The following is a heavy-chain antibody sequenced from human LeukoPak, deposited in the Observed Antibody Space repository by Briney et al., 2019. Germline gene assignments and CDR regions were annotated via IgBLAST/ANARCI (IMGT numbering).Heavy chain of an antibody. CDR1: GGSFSGYY. Sequence: SETLSLTCAVYGGSFSGYYWSWIRQPPGKGLEWIGEINHSGSTNYNPSLKSRVTISVDTSKNQFSLKLSSVTAADTAVYYCARGPGIVVVPAALYCFDYWGQGTLVTVSS. V-gene: IGHV4-34*01. J-gene: IGHJ4*02. D-gene: IGHD2-2*01. CDR2: INHSGST. CDR3: ARGPGIVVVPAALYCFDY.